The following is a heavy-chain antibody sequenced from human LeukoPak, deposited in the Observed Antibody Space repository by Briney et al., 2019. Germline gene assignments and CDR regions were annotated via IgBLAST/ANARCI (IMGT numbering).Heavy chain of an antibody. CDR2: IYHSGST. J-gene: IGHJ6*02. CDR3: ARESPTSYFGMDV. Sequence: MTSETLSLTCTVSGGSISSYYWSWIRQPPGKGLEWIGYIYHSGSTIYNPSLRSRVTLSVDTSKNQFSLRLTSVTASDTAIYYCARESPTSYFGMDVWGQGTTVTVSS. CDR1: GGSISSYY. V-gene: IGHV4-59*01.